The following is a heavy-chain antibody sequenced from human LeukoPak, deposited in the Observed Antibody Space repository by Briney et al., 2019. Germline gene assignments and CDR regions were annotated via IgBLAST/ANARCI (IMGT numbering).Heavy chain of an antibody. V-gene: IGHV3-23*01. CDR2: ISGSGGST. CDR1: GFIFSSYE. CDR3: AKDREVVFTRFDY. D-gene: IGHD2-15*01. Sequence: GGSLRLSCAASGFIFSSYEMNWVRQAPGKGLEWVSAISGSGGSTYYADSVKGRFTISRDNSKNTLYLQMNSLRAEDTAVYYCAKDREVVFTRFDYWGQGTLVTVSS. J-gene: IGHJ4*02.